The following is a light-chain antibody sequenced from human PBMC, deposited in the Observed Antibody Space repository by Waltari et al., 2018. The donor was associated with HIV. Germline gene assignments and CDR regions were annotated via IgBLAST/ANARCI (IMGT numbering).Light chain of an antibody. CDR3: QQYYSTPFT. CDR2: WAS. CDR1: LSVLYSSNNKNY. V-gene: IGKV4-1*01. Sequence: DIVMTQSPDSLAVSLGERDTITCKPSLSVLYSSNNKNYLAWYQQKPGQPPKLLIYWASARESGVPDRFSGSVSGTDFTLTISSLQAEDVAVYYCQQYYSTPFTFGPGTKVDIK. J-gene: IGKJ3*01.